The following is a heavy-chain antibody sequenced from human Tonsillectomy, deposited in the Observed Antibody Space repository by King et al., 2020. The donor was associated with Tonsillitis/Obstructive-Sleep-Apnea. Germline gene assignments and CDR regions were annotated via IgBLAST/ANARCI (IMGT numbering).Heavy chain of an antibody. CDR2: IYDSGTT. J-gene: IGHJ4*02. Sequence: QLQESGPGLVKPSQTLSLTCTVSGGSISSGGYYWSWIRQHPGKGLEWIGYIYDSGTTYYNPSLKSRVTISVDTSKNQFSLKLSSVTAADTAVYYCARGESPYYFDYWGQGTLVTVSS. CDR1: GGSISSGGYY. CDR3: ARGESPYYFDY. V-gene: IGHV4-31*03.